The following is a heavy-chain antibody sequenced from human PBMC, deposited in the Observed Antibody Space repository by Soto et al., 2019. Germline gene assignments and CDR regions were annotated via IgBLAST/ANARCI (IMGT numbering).Heavy chain of an antibody. CDR2: IYYSGST. D-gene: IGHD3-16*01. CDR1: GGSISSSSYY. V-gene: IGHV4-39*01. Sequence: PSETLSLTCTVSGGSISSSSYYWGWIRQPPGKGLEWIGSIYYSGSTYYNPSLKSRVTISVDTSKNQFSLKLSSVTAADTAVYYCARRGIGSRDYWGQGTLVTVSS. J-gene: IGHJ4*02. CDR3: ARRGIGSRDY.